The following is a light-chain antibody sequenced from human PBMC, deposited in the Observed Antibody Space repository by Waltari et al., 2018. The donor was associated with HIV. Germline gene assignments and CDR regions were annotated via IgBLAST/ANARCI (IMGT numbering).Light chain of an antibody. J-gene: IGKJ3*01. Sequence: DIQMTQSPSSLSASVGDRVAITCRSCQSIYTYLNWYQQKPGKAPNLLIYAASSLQSGVPSRFSGSGSGTDFTLTISSLQPEDFATYYFQRSYITPLTLGPGTKVDIK. CDR1: QSIYTY. CDR3: QRSYITPLT. CDR2: AAS. V-gene: IGKV1-39*01.